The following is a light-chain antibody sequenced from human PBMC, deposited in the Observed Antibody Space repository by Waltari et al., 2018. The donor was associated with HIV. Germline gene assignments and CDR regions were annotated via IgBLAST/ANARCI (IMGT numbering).Light chain of an antibody. CDR3: SSYTSSSTWV. V-gene: IGLV2-18*02. CDR1: SSDVGSYNR. J-gene: IGLJ2*01. CDR2: EVG. Sequence: QSALTQPPSVSGSPGQSVTISCTGTSSDVGSYNRVSWYQQPPGTAPNVMIYEVGNRPSGVPDRFSGSKSGNTASLTISGLQAEDEAEYYCSSYTSSSTWVFGGGTKLTVL.